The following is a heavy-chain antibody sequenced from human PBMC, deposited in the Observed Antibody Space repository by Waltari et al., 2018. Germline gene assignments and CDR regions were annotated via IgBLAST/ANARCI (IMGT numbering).Heavy chain of an antibody. V-gene: IGHV4-34*01. J-gene: IGHJ5*02. D-gene: IGHD5-18*01. CDR2: INHSGST. CDR3: ARDPHLGVSTAMGNWFDP. Sequence: QVQLQQWGAGLLKPSETLSLTCAVYGGSFSGYYWSWIRQPPGKGLEWIGEINHSGSTNYNPSLKSRVTISLDTSKNQFSLKLSSVTAADTAVYYCARDPHLGVSTAMGNWFDPWGQGTLVTVSS. CDR1: GGSFSGYY.